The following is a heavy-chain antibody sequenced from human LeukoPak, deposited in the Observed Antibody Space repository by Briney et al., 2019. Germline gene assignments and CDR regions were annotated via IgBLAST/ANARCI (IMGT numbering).Heavy chain of an antibody. CDR2: INHSGGT. CDR3: ARAGDYSGYADY. J-gene: IGHJ4*02. V-gene: IGHV4-39*07. D-gene: IGHD5-12*01. Sequence: PSETLSLTCSVSGGSINTDTYYWGWIRQPPGKGLEWIGEINHSGGTNYIPSLKSRVTISVDTSKNQFSLKLTSVTAADTAVYYCARAGDYSGYADYWGQGTLVTVSS. CDR1: GGSINTDTYY.